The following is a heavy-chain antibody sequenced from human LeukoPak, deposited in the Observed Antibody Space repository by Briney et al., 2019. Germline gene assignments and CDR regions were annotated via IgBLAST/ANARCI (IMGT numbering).Heavy chain of an antibody. D-gene: IGHD6-13*01. CDR1: GFTFSSYA. CDR3: ARKEGGQLVNTRRWFDP. V-gene: IGHV3-30*04. J-gene: IGHJ5*02. CDR2: ISYDGSNK. Sequence: PGGSLRLSCAASGFTFSSYAMHWVRQAPGKGLEWVAVISYDGSNKYYADSVKGRFTISRDNSKNTLYLQMNSLRAEDTAVYYCARKEGGQLVNTRRWFDPWGQGTLVTVSS.